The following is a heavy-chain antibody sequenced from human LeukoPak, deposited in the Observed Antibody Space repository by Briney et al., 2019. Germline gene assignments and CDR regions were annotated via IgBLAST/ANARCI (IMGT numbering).Heavy chain of an antibody. Sequence: ASGKVSCKASAYTSTSYCISWVRHVPGQGIEWMAWVLAFNGHTKFAQKFQGRVTMTTDTSTSTAYLELRSLRSDDTAVYYCHTYYYDSSGYYFDYWGQGTLVTVSS. D-gene: IGHD3-22*01. V-gene: IGHV1-18*01. CDR2: VLAFNGHT. CDR3: HTYYYDSSGYYFDY. CDR1: AYTSTSYC. J-gene: IGHJ4*02.